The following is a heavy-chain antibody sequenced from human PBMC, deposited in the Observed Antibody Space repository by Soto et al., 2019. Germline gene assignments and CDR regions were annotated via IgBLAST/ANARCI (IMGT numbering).Heavy chain of an antibody. V-gene: IGHV3-33*01. CDR2: IWYDGSNK. D-gene: IGHD6-19*01. CDR1: GFTFSSYG. J-gene: IGHJ6*02. Sequence: PGGSLRLSCAASGFTFSSYGMHWVRQAPGKGLEWVAVIWYDGSNKYYADSVKGRFTISRDNSKNTLYLQMNSLRAEDTAVYYCARDRAVAATYYYYGMDVWGQGTTVTVPS. CDR3: ARDRAVAATYYYYGMDV.